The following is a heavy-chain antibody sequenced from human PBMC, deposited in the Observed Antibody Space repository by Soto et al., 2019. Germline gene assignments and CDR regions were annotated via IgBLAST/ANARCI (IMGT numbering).Heavy chain of an antibody. Sequence: QVHLVQSGAEVKKPGASVKVSCKASGYTFTSYGITWVRQAPGQGLAWMGWISAHNGNTDYAQKLQGRVIVTRDTSASTAYMELRSLRSDDTAVYYCERGRYGDYWGQGALVTVSS. CDR2: ISAHNGNT. CDR1: GYTFTSYG. J-gene: IGHJ4*02. D-gene: IGHD1-1*01. V-gene: IGHV1-18*01. CDR3: ERGRYGDY.